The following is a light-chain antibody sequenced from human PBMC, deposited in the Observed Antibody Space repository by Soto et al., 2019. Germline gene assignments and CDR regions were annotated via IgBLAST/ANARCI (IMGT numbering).Light chain of an antibody. V-gene: IGKV1-5*03. CDR2: RAS. J-gene: IGKJ1*01. Sequence: DIQMTQSPSTLSASVGDRVTITCRASQSISSWLAWYQQKPGKAPKLLIYRASNLESGVPSRFSGSGSGTEFTLTINSLQPDDFATYYCQQYHNYRTFGQGTKVDIK. CDR1: QSISSW. CDR3: QQYHNYRT.